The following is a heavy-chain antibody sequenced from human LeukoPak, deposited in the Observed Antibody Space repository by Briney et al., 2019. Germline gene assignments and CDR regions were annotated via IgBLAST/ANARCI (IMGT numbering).Heavy chain of an antibody. CDR3: ARDSNGDNWFDP. J-gene: IGHJ5*02. CDR2: IYYSGST. CDR1: GGSISSGGYY. Sequence: PSETLSLTCTVSGGSISSGGYYWSWIRQHPGEGLEWIGYIYYSGSTYYNPSLKSRVTISVDTSKNQFSLKLSSVTAADTAVYYCARDSNGDNWFDPWGQGTLVTVSS. D-gene: IGHD4-11*01. V-gene: IGHV4-31*03.